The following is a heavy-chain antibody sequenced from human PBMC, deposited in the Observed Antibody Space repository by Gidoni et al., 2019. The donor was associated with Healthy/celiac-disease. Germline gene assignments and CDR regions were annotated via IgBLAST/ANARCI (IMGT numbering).Heavy chain of an antibody. CDR2: IYHSGST. CDR1: GYSISSGYY. J-gene: IGHJ4*02. V-gene: IGHV4-38-2*02. D-gene: IGHD3-22*01. Sequence: QVQLQESGPGLVKPSETLSLTCTVSGYSISSGYYWGWIRQPPGKGLEWIGSIYHSGSTYYNPSLKSRVTISVDTSKNQFSLKLSSVTAADTAVYYCARVWYYDSSGLDYWGQGTLVTVSS. CDR3: ARVWYYDSSGLDY.